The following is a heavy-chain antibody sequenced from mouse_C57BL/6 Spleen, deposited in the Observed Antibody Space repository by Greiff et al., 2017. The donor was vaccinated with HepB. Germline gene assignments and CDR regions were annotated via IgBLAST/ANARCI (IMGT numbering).Heavy chain of an antibody. V-gene: IGHV1-80*01. CDR1: GYAFSSYW. CDR3: SRTGTGNYAMDY. D-gene: IGHD4-1*01. Sequence: LQESGAELVKPGASVKISCKASGYAFSSYWMNWVKQRPGKGLEWIGQIYPGDGDTNYNGKFKGKATLTADKSSSTAYMQLSSLTSEDSAVYVCSRTGTGNYAMDYWGQGTSVTASS. J-gene: IGHJ4*01. CDR2: IYPGDGDT.